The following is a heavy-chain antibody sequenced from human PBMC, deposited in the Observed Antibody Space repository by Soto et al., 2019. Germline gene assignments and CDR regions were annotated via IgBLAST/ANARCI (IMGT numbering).Heavy chain of an antibody. V-gene: IGHV4-59*01. CDR1: GGSISTYY. Sequence: SETLSLTCTVSGGSISTYYWSWIRQPPGKGLEWIGYIYYDGSTSYNPSLRSRVTISVDTSKNQFSLILSSVTAADTAVYYCARHEGLFSSGWYDYWDQGTLVTVSS. D-gene: IGHD6-19*01. CDR2: IYYDGST. CDR3: ARHEGLFSSGWYDY. J-gene: IGHJ4*02.